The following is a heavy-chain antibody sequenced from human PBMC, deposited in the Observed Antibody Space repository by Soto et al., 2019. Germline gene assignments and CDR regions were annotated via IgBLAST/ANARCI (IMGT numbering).Heavy chain of an antibody. CDR1: GVTFSNSD. CDR2: ISADGNSE. D-gene: IGHD4-17*01. J-gene: IGHJ4*02. Sequence: GGSLRLSCVVSGVTFSNSDMQWVRQAPGKGLEWVAMISADGNSEDYAASVKGRFTVSRENSKNTLYLQMDSRRVEDTAIYYCATYVDYGSNPWGHWAQGALFTVSS. CDR3: ATYVDYGSNPWGH. V-gene: IGHV3-30*03.